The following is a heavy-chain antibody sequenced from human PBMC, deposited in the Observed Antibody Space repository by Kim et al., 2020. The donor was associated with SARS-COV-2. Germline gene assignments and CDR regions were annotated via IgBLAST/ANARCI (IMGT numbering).Heavy chain of an antibody. J-gene: IGHJ4*02. D-gene: IGHD3-3*01. V-gene: IGHV3-30*07. CDR3: ARGIFGSSPSHFDY. Sequence: ADSVKGRFTISRDNSKNTLYLQMNSLRAEDTAVYYCARGIFGSSPSHFDYWGQGTLVTVSS.